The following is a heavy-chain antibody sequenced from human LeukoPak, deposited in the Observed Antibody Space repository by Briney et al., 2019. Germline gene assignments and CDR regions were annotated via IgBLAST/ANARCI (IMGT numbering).Heavy chain of an antibody. Sequence: ASVKVSCKASGYTFTSYDINWVRQATGQGLEWMGWMSPNSGNTGYAQKFQGRVTMTRNTSISTAYMELSSLRSEDTAVYYCARDGGQYSGYDSSDYWGQGTLLTVSS. CDR1: GYTFTSYD. J-gene: IGHJ4*02. CDR2: MSPNSGNT. D-gene: IGHD5-12*01. CDR3: ARDGGQYSGYDSSDY. V-gene: IGHV1-8*01.